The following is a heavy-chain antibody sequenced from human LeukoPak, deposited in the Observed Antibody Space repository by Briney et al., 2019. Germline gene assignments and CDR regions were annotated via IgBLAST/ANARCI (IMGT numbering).Heavy chain of an antibody. D-gene: IGHD2-15*01. V-gene: IGHV3-11*06. J-gene: IGHJ4*02. CDR3: ARGVGYCSGGKCYFDF. Sequence: PGGSLRLSCAASGFTFSDYYMSWIRQAPGKGLEWVSYISSSSSYTNYADSVKGRFTIPRDNAKNSLYLQMNSLRAEDTAVYYCARGVGYCSGGKCYFDFWGQGTLVTVSS. CDR1: GFTFSDYY. CDR2: ISSSSSYT.